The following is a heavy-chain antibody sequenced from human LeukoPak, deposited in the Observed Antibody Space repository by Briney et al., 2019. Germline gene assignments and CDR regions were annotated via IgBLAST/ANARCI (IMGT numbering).Heavy chain of an antibody. CDR3: ARDVTVYSYGPYYFDY. J-gene: IGHJ4*02. CDR2: IYSGGST. CDR1: GFTFSSYW. Sequence: GGSLRLSCEASGFTFSSYWMSWVRQAPGKGLEWVSVIYSGGSTYYADSVKGRFTISRDNSKNTLYLQMNSLRAEDTAVYYCARDVTVYSYGPYYFDYWGQGTLVTVSS. V-gene: IGHV3-66*01. D-gene: IGHD5-18*01.